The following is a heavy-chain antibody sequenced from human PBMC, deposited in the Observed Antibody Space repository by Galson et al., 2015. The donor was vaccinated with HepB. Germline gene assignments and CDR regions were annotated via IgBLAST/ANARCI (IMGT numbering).Heavy chain of an antibody. CDR3: AKDLLDGAYSYGAGDYYYYFGMDV. CDR1: GFNFNDYA. CDR2: LSFDGSNTE. V-gene: IGHV3-30*18. Sequence: SLRLSCAASGFNFNDYAMHWVRQAPGKGLEWVAVLSFDGSNTEYYGDSVKGRFTVSRDSSKNTLYLQMSSLRPDDTAVYYCAKDLLDGAYSYGAGDYYYYFGMDVWGQGTMVTVSS. J-gene: IGHJ6*02. D-gene: IGHD5-18*01.